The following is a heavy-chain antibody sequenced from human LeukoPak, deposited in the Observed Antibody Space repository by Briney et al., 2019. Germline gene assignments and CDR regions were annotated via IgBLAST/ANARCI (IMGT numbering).Heavy chain of an antibody. CDR2: IHPSGIF. CDR3: ARGRDRCKSGDP. J-gene: IGHJ5*02. V-gene: IGHV4-34*01. CDR1: GGSCDDYY. D-gene: IGHD2/OR15-2a*01. Sequence: PSETLSRTCAVYGGSCDDYYCSWLRQPPGTGLEWIGEIHPSGIFYYNSSLLSRVTISVETSKSQFSLRLTSVTAADTAFYYCARGRDRCKSGDPWGQGTLVTVSS.